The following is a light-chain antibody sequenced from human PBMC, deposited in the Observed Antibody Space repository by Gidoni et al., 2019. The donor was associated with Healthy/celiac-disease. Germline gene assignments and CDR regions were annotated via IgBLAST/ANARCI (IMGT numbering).Light chain of an antibody. CDR3: QQYYSTPYT. V-gene: IGKV1-NL1*01. J-gene: IGKJ2*01. Sequence: DIQMTQSPSSLSASVGDRVTITCRASQGITNSLAWYQQKPGNAPKLLVYSASSLESGVPSRFSGSGSGTDYTLTISSLQPEDFATYYCQQYYSTPYTFGQGTKLEIK. CDR2: SAS. CDR1: QGITNS.